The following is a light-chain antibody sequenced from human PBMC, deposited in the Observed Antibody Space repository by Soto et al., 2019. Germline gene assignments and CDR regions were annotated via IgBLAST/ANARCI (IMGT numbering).Light chain of an antibody. CDR2: GAS. J-gene: IGKJ5*01. Sequence: EIVMTQSPATLSVSPGERATLSCRARQSVSSYLAWYQQQPGQAPRLLIYGASTRATGIPARLSGSGSGTEFTLTISSLQSEDFAFYYCQQYNNWPPSITFGQGTRLEIK. CDR1: QSVSSY. V-gene: IGKV3-15*01. CDR3: QQYNNWPPSIT.